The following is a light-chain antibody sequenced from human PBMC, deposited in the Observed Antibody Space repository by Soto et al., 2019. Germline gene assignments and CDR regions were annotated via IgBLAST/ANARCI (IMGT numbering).Light chain of an antibody. J-gene: IGLJ1*01. CDR1: SSDIGIYKY. V-gene: IGLV2-14*01. CDR3: TSHAGSNNYV. Sequence: QSVLTQPASVSGSPGQSIAISCTGSSSDIGIYKYVSWYQQHPGKVPKLIIYEVTNRPSGVSNRFSGSKSGNTASLTISGLQAEDEADYYCTSHAGSNNYVFGTGTKLTVL. CDR2: EVT.